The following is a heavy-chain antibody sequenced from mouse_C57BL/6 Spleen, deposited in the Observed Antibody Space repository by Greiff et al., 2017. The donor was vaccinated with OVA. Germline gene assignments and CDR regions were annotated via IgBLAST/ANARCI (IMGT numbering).Heavy chain of an antibody. V-gene: IGHV1-15*01. Sequence: QVQLKESGAELVRPGASVTLSCKASGYTFTDYEMHWVKQTPVHGLEWIGAIDPDTGGTAYNQKFKGKAILTADKSSSTAYMELRSLTSDDSAVDYWTRGILRYDDSMDYWGQGTSVTVSS. CDR3: TRGILRYDDSMDY. CDR2: IDPDTGGT. J-gene: IGHJ4*01. CDR1: GYTFTDYE. D-gene: IGHD1-1*01.